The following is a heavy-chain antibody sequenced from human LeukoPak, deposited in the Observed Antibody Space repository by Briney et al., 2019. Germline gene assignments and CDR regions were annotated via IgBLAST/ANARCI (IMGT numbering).Heavy chain of an antibody. CDR3: AKDVNAYCSGDCSDY. V-gene: IGHV3-7*01. CDR1: GFTFSSYW. CDR2: IKQDGSEK. D-gene: IGHD2-21*01. Sequence: HPGGSLRLSCAASGFTFSSYWMSWVRQAPGKGLEWVANIKQDGSEKYYVDSVKGRFTISRDNAKNSLYLQMNSLRTEDTAVYYCAKDVNAYCSGDCSDYWGQGTLVTVSS. J-gene: IGHJ4*02.